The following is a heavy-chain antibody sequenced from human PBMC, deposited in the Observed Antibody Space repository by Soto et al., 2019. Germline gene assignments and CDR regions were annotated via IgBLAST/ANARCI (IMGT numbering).Heavy chain of an antibody. D-gene: IGHD6-13*01. CDR2: IKQDGSEK. Sequence: EVQLVESGGGLVQPGGSLRLSCAASGFTFSSYWMSWVRQAPGKGLEWVANIKQDGSEKYYVDSVKGRFTISRDNAKNSLYLQMNSLRAEDTAVYYCARDRYSSSWLGKYYYYYGMDVW. CDR3: ARDRYSSSWLGKYYYYYGMDV. J-gene: IGHJ6*01. V-gene: IGHV3-7*03. CDR1: GFTFSSYW.